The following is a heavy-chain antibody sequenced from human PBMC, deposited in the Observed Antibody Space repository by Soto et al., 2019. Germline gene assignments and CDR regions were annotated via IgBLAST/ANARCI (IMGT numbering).Heavy chain of an antibody. J-gene: IGHJ4*02. V-gene: IGHV4-30-4*01. Sequence: SETLSLTCTVSGGSISSGDYYWSWIRQPPGKGLEWIGYTYKSGGTYYNPSFRSRVAMSVDTPKNQFSLRLSSVTAADTAIYYCAREDTAMVDYWGQGTLVTVSS. D-gene: IGHD5-18*01. CDR1: GGSISSGDYY. CDR3: AREDTAMVDY. CDR2: TYKSGGT.